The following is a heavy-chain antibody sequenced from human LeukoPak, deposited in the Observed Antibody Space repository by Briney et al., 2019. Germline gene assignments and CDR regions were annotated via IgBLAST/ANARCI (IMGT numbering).Heavy chain of an antibody. J-gene: IGHJ4*02. Sequence: TSVRVSCQASGFTFKSSAIQWVRQARGQRLEWMGWIVIGSGNTIYAQRFRERVTISRDMCTETAYLEVSGLRFEDTAVYYCAAAPMGDYWGQGTLVTVSS. CDR3: AAAPMGDY. V-gene: IGHV1-58*02. CDR1: GFTFKSSA. CDR2: IVIGSGNT.